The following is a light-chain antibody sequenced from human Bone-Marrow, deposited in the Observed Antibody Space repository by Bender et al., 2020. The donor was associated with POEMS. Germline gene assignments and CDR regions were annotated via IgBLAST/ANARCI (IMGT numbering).Light chain of an antibody. CDR1: NSNIRTNT. V-gene: IGLV1-44*01. CDR2: NSF. CDR3: QSYDSSLSGSV. Sequence: LTQPPSASGTPGQTVTISCSGINSNIRTNTVNWYQQFPRTAPKLFIYNSFQRPSGVPDRFSGSKSGNTASLAITGLLAEDEAGYYCQSYDSSLSGSVFGGGTKLTVL. J-gene: IGLJ3*02.